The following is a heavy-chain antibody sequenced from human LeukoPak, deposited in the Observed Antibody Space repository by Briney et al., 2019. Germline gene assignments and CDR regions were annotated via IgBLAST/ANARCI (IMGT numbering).Heavy chain of an antibody. CDR3: ARHLAMIVVSSPYFDY. J-gene: IGHJ4*02. V-gene: IGHV4-39*01. CDR2: IYYSGST. CDR1: GGSISSSSYY. Sequence: KPSETLSLTCTVSGGSISSSSYYWGWIRQPPGKGLEWIGSIYYSGSTYYNPSLKSRVTISVDTSKNQFSLKLSSVTAADTAVYYCARHLAMIVVSSPYFDYWGQGTLVTVSS. D-gene: IGHD3-22*01.